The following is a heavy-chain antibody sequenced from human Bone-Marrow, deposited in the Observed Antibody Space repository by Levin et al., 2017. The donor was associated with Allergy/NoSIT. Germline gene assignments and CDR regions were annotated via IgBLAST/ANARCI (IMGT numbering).Heavy chain of an antibody. Sequence: GASVKVSCAASGFTFSTYAMSWVRQAPGKGLKWVSAISGSGGTTYYADSVKGRFTVSRDNSKNTLFLQMNSLRAEDTAVYYCAKDRKHYGSGSYSYFDYWGQGDLVTVSS. CDR1: GFTFSTYA. D-gene: IGHD3-10*01. J-gene: IGHJ4*02. CDR2: ISGSGGTT. V-gene: IGHV3-23*01. CDR3: AKDRKHYGSGSYSYFDY.